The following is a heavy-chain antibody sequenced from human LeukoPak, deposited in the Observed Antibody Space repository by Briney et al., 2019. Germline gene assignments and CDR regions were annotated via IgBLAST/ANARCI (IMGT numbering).Heavy chain of an antibody. D-gene: IGHD4-23*01. V-gene: IGHV4-38-2*02. Sequence: SETLSLTCAVSGYSISSGYHSGWIRQPPGKGLQWIASISHNGGASYNPSLKSRVTISLDTSNNQFSLELRSVTAADTAVCYCARDLGSGGNSDYWGQGTLVTVSS. CDR1: GYSISSGYH. CDR2: ISHNGGA. J-gene: IGHJ4*02. CDR3: ARDLGSGGNSDY.